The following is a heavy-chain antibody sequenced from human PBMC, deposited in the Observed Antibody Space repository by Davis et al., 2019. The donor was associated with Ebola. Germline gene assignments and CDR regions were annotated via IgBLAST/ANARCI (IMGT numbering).Heavy chain of an antibody. Sequence: PGGSLRLSCAASGFSFNGYGMHWVRQAPGKGLEWVAIISYDGSHRFYADSVKGRFTISRDTSENTVYLQMNSLRPDDTAMYYCAKPPGQYCAGGICYSIGDWGQGTLVTVSS. D-gene: IGHD2-15*01. CDR3: AKPPGQYCAGGICYSIGD. J-gene: IGHJ4*02. CDR2: ISYDGSHR. CDR1: GFSFNGYG. V-gene: IGHV3-30*18.